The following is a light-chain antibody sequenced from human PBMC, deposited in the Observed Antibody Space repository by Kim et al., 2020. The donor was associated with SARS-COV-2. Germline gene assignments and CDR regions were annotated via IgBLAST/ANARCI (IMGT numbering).Light chain of an antibody. V-gene: IGLV3-21*04. CDR1: SIGSKS. CDR2: YDS. J-gene: IGLJ2*01. CDR3: QVWDSSSDHRVV. Sequence: PGKTARVYCGGNSIGSKSVRWYQQKSGQAPVLVIYYDSDRPSGIPERFSGSNSGNTATLTISRVEAGDEADYYCQVWDSSSDHRVVFGGGTQLTVL.